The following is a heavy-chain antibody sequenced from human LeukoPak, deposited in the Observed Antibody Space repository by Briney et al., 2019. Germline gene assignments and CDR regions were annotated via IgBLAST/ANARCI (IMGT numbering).Heavy chain of an antibody. CDR1: GYTFTGYY. CDR2: INPNSGGT. J-gene: IGHJ6*03. Sequence: VASVKVSCKASGYTFTGYYMHWVRQAPGQGLEWMGWINPNSGGTNYAQKFQGRVTMTRVTSISTAYMELSRLRSDDTAVYYCARMADSNYAIYYYYYMDVWGKGTTVTVSS. CDR3: ARMADSNYAIYYYYYMDV. V-gene: IGHV1-2*02. D-gene: IGHD4-11*01.